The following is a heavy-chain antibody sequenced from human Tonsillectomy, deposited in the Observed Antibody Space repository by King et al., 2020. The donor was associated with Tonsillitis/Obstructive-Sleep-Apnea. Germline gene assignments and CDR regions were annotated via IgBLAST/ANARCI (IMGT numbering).Heavy chain of an antibody. Sequence: VQLVESGAEVKKPGASVKISCKASGYTFIGYYMHWVQQAPGQGLEWMGWIDPNSGGTKYVQKFQGRVTMTRDTSISTGYMELSRLRSDDTAVYYCARGRYFDWLSGLWGQGTLVTVSS. CDR1: GYTFIGYY. V-gene: IGHV1-2*02. CDR2: IDPNSGGT. CDR3: ARGRYFDWLSGL. D-gene: IGHD3-9*01. J-gene: IGHJ4*02.